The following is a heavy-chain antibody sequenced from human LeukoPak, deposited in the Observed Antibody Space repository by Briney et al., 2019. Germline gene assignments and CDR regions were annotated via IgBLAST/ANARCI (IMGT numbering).Heavy chain of an antibody. J-gene: IGHJ4*02. Sequence: GGSLRRSCAASGFTFVDYAMHWVRQAPGKGLEWVSLISGDGGSTYYADSVKGRFTISRDNSKNSQYLQMDSLRTEDTALYYCAKDKGYDSSGYYTYWGQGTLVTVSS. CDR2: ISGDGGST. V-gene: IGHV3-43*02. CDR1: GFTFVDYA. CDR3: AKDKGYDSSGYYTY. D-gene: IGHD3-22*01.